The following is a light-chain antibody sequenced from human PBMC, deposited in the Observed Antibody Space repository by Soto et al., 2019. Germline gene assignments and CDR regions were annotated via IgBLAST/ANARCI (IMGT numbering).Light chain of an antibody. CDR1: QSISSW. J-gene: IGKJ5*01. V-gene: IGKV1-5*03. CDR2: KAS. CDR3: QQYNSYSALT. Sequence: DIQMTQSPSTLSASVGDRVTITCWASQSISSWLAWYQQKPGKAPKLLIYKASSLESGVPSRFSGSGSGTEFTLTISSLQPDDFATYYCQQYNSYSALTFGQGTRLEIK.